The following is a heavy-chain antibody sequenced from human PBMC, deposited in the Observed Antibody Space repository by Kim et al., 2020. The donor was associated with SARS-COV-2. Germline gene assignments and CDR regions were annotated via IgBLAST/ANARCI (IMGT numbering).Heavy chain of an antibody. V-gene: IGHV4-39*01. CDR3: ASPCYGDYVLDAFDI. Sequence: PSLKSRVTISVDTSKNQFSLKLSSVTAADTAVYYCASPCYGDYVLDAFDIWGQGTMVTVSS. J-gene: IGHJ3*02. D-gene: IGHD4-17*01.